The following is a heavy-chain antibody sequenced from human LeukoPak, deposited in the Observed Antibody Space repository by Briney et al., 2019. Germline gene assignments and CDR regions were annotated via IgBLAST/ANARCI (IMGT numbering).Heavy chain of an antibody. CDR3: ARDLPPGSSGWYLGY. CDR2: VKQDGSEK. V-gene: IGHV3-7*01. D-gene: IGHD6-19*01. CDR1: GFTFNRYW. Sequence: GSLRLSCAGSGFTFNRYWMSWVRQAPGKGPEWVANVKQDGSEKHYLDSVKGRFTISRDNAKNSLSLQMNSLRAEDTAVYYCARDLPPGSSGWYLGYWGQGTLVTVSS. J-gene: IGHJ4*02.